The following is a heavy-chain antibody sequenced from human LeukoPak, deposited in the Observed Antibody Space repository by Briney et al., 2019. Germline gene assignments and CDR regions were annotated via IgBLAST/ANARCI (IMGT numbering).Heavy chain of an antibody. CDR2: ISSSSSTI. V-gene: IGHV3-48*01. CDR3: ARAYYYDSSGYTASFQH. CDR1: GFTFSSYS. J-gene: IGHJ1*01. Sequence: PGGSLRLSCAASGFTFSSYSMNWVRQAPGKGLEWVSYISSSSSTIYYADPVKGRFTISRDNAKNSLYLQMNSLRAEDTAVYYCARAYYYDSSGYTASFQHWGQGTLVTVSS. D-gene: IGHD3-22*01.